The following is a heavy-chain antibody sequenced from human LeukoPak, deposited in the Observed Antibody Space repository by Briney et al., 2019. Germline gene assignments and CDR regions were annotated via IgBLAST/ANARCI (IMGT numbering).Heavy chain of an antibody. CDR2: ISSPSSTI. D-gene: IGHD2-21*01. CDR1: GFTFSSYS. Sequence: PGGSLRLSCAASGFTFSSYSMNWVRQAPGKGLEWVSYISSPSSTIYYADSVKGRFTISRDNSKNTLYLQMNSLRAEDTAVYYCARGFAVFDPWGHGTLVSVSS. J-gene: IGHJ5*02. CDR3: ARGFAVFDP. V-gene: IGHV3-48*01.